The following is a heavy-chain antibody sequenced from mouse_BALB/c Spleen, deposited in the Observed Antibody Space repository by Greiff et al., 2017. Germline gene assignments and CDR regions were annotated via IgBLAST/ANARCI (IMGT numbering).Heavy chain of an antibody. CDR3: ARWLLRNYAMDY. Sequence: EVQLVESGGGLVKPGGSLKLSCAASGFTFSSYAMSWVRQSPEKRLEWVAEISSGGSYTYYPDTVTGRFTISRDNAKNTLYLEMSSLRSEDTAMYYCARWLLRNYAMDYWGQGTSVTVSS. V-gene: IGHV5-9-4*01. J-gene: IGHJ4*01. CDR2: ISSGGSYT. CDR1: GFTFSSYA. D-gene: IGHD2-3*01.